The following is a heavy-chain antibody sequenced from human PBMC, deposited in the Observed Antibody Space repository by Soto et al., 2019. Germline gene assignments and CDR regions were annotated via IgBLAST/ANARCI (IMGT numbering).Heavy chain of an antibody. D-gene: IGHD2-15*01. CDR3: AKRTVVVALDV. Sequence: WGSLRLSCAASGFTFSSYAISFCRHAPGKGLEWVSAISGSGGSTYYADSVKGRFTISRDNSKNTLYLQMNSLRAEDTAVYYCAKRTVVVALDVWGQGTTVTVSS. CDR1: GFTFSSYA. J-gene: IGHJ6*02. CDR2: ISGSGGST. V-gene: IGHV3-23*01.